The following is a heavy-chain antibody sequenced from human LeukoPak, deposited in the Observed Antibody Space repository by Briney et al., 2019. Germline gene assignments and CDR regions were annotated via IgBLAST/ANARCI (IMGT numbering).Heavy chain of an antibody. CDR2: ISAYNGNT. CDR3: ARDLSVGMGATSFGI. J-gene: IGHJ4*02. V-gene: IGHV1-18*01. CDR1: GYTFTSYG. Sequence: ASVKVSCKASGYTFTSYGISWVRQAPGQGLEWMGWISAYNGNTNYAQKLQGRVTMTTDTSTSTAYMELRSLRSDDTAVYYCARDLSVGMGATSFGIWGQGTLVTVSS. D-gene: IGHD1-26*01.